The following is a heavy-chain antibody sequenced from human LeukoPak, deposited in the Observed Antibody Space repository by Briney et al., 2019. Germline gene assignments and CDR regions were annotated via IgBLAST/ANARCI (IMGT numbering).Heavy chain of an antibody. CDR3: ARVVYYGSRRPPFDP. Sequence: ASVKVSCKASGYTFTNYGIYWVRQAPGQGFQWMGWISVNNGNTNYERKFRDRFTMTADTATSTAYMELRSLRSDDTAVYYCARVVYYGSRRPPFDPWGQGTLVTVSS. V-gene: IGHV1-18*01. CDR2: ISVNNGNT. D-gene: IGHD3-10*01. CDR1: GYTFTNYG. J-gene: IGHJ5*02.